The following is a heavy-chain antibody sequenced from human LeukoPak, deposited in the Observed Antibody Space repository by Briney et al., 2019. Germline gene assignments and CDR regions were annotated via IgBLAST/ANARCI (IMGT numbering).Heavy chain of an antibody. CDR1: GGSISSYY. Sequence: SETLSLTCTVSGGSISSYYWSWIRQPARKGLAWIGRIYTSGSTNYNPSPKSRVTMSVDTSKYQFSLKLSSVTAADTAVYYCARGSIVATIRYFDYWGQGTLVTVSS. V-gene: IGHV4-4*07. CDR3: ARGSIVATIRYFDY. CDR2: IYTSGST. J-gene: IGHJ4*02. D-gene: IGHD5-12*01.